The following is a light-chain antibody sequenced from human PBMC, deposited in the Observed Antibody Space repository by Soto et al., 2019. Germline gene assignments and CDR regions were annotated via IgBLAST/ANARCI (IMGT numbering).Light chain of an antibody. CDR3: QQYGHAPRT. CDR2: SIS. CDR1: QSVTSPY. Sequence: EIVLTQSPGTLSLSPGERATLSCRASQSVTSPYLAWYQQKPGQAPRLLIYSISSRATGIPDRFSGSGSGTDFTLSINRLEPEDFAVYYCQQYGHAPRTFGQGTKVEIK. J-gene: IGKJ1*01. V-gene: IGKV3-20*01.